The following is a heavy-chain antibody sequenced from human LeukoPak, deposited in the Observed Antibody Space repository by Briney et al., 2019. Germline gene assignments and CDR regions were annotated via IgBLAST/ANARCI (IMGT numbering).Heavy chain of an antibody. CDR1: GVSISSSSYY. J-gene: IGHJ3*02. CDR3: ARHDFWSGYYVGAFDI. V-gene: IGHV4-39*01. CDR2: IYCSGST. D-gene: IGHD3-3*01. Sequence: PSETLCLTCTVSGVSISSSSYYWGWIPQPPGKGLEGIGRIYCSGSTYYNPSLKRRVTISVDTYKHQYSLELSSVTAADTAVYYCARHDFWSGYYVGAFDIWGQGTRVTVPS.